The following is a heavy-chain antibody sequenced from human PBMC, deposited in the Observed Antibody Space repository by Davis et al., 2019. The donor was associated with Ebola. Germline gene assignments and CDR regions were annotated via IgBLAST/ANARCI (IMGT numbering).Heavy chain of an antibody. Sequence: GGSLRFSCEASGFTFSDSGMHWVRQAPGKGLEWVAFTRYDGSNKYYGDSVKGRFTISRDNSKNTLYLQMNSLRAEDTAVYYCAKGNNWNSPFDYWGQGTLVTVSS. D-gene: IGHD1-20*01. CDR3: AKGNNWNSPFDY. CDR1: GFTFSDSG. V-gene: IGHV3-30*02. J-gene: IGHJ4*02. CDR2: TRYDGSNK.